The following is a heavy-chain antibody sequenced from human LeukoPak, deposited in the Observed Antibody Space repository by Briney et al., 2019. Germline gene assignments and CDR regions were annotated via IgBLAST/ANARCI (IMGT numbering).Heavy chain of an antibody. CDR1: GFSFSNYW. CDR3: ARVGGGYYYYYGMDV. V-gene: IGHV3-74*01. D-gene: IGHD3-16*01. J-gene: IGHJ6*02. Sequence: GGSLRLPCAASGFSFSNYWMHWVRHIPGKGLVWVSHINSDGSYIKYADSVKGRFTISRDNAKKTLYLQMGSLRGEDTAVYFCARVGGGYYYYYGMDVWGQGTTVTVSS. CDR2: INSDGSYI.